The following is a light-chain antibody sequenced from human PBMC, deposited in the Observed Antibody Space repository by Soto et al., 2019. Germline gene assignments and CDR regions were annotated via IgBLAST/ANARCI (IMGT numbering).Light chain of an antibody. CDR1: QTIDNT. J-gene: IGKJ2*01. CDR2: DAS. CDR3: QHYNYWPYT. V-gene: IGKV3-15*01. Sequence: EIVMTQSPATLSLSPGDRATLSCRASQTIDNTLAWYQRKPGQAPRLPIYDASTRATGVPARFSGSGSGTDFTLTISSLQSEDFAVYYCQHYNYWPYTFGQGTKVDIK.